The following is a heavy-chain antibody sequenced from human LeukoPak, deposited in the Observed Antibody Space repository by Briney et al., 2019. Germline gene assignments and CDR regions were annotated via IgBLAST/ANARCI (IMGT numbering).Heavy chain of an antibody. CDR3: ARVYCSSTSCYLEDAFDI. V-gene: IGHV4-59*01. J-gene: IGHJ3*02. CDR1: GGSISSYY. D-gene: IGHD2-2*01. Sequence: SETLSLTCTVSGGSISSYYWSWIRQPPGKGLEWIRYIYYSGSTNYNPSLKSRVTISVDTSKNQFSLKLSSVAAADTAVYYCARVYCSSTSCYLEDAFDIWGQGTMVTVSS. CDR2: IYYSGST.